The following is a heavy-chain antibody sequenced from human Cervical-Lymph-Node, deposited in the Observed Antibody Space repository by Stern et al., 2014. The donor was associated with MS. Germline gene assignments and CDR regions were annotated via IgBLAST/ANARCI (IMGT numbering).Heavy chain of an antibody. CDR1: GASITSYY. Sequence: VHLEESGPGLLRPSETLSLTCTVAGASITSYYWSWIRQPPGKGLEWIGYIYYSGTTNYNASLKGRVAISIDTSKTQFSLRLSSVTAADTAVYYCARATDLWGQGTLVTVSS. J-gene: IGHJ5*02. CDR3: ARATDL. CDR2: IYYSGTT. V-gene: IGHV4-59*01.